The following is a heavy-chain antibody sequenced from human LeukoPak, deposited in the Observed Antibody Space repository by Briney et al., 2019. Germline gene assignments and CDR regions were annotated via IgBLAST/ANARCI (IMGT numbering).Heavy chain of an antibody. D-gene: IGHD1-26*01. CDR2: INPSGGST. J-gene: IGHJ3*02. V-gene: IGHV1-46*01. Sequence: ASVKVSCKASGYTFTSYYMHWVRQAPGQGLEWMGIINPSGGSTSYAQKFQGRVTMTRDTSTSIVYMELSSLRSEDTAVYYCAIVGATTDAFDIWGQGTMVTVSS. CDR1: GYTFTSYY. CDR3: AIVGATTDAFDI.